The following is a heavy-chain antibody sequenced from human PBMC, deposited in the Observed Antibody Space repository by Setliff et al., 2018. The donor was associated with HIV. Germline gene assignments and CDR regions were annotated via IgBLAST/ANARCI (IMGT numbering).Heavy chain of an antibody. V-gene: IGHV4-38-2*01. CDR1: GYSISNDYY. CDR3: AISTSGVSGSYPAHTFDI. Sequence: PSETLSLTCAVSGYSISNDYYWGWIRQPPGKGLEWIGSISYRGRTYYNPSLKSRLSISVDTSKNQLSLKLSSVTAADTAVYYCAISTSGVSGSYPAHTFDIWGQGTMVTVSS. J-gene: IGHJ3*02. CDR2: ISYRGRT. D-gene: IGHD3-10*01.